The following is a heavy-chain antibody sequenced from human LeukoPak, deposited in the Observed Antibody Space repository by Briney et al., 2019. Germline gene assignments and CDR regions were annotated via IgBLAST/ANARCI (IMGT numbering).Heavy chain of an antibody. J-gene: IGHJ4*02. CDR1: GFTFDDYA. CDR3: AKDQAMVRGVLDY. Sequence: GGSLRLSCAASGFTFDDYAMHWVRQAPGKGLEWVSGISWNSGSIGYADSVKGRFTISRDNAKNSLYLQMNSLRAEDTALYYCAKDQAMVRGVLDYWGQGTLVTVSS. D-gene: IGHD3-10*01. V-gene: IGHV3-9*01. CDR2: ISWNSGSI.